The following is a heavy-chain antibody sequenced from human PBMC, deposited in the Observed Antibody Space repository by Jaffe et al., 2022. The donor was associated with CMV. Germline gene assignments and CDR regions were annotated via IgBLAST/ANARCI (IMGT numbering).Heavy chain of an antibody. CDR3: VRLLNWNYPYFES. Sequence: QLQLQESGPGLVKPSETLSLTCSVSGASIGSGNYYWGWVRQPPGRGLEWVGSVYFTRSTYYNPSLKSRVTISLDMTKNQFSLNVDSVTAADTAVYYCVRLLNWNYPYFESWGQGALVTVSS. CDR1: GASIGSGNYY. D-gene: IGHD1-7*01. V-gene: IGHV4-39*01. J-gene: IGHJ4*02. CDR2: VYFTRST.